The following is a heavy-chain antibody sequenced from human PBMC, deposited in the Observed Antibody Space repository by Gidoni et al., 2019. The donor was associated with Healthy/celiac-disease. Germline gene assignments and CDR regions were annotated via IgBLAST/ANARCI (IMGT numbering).Heavy chain of an antibody. CDR1: GGSFSGYY. Sequence: QVQLQQWGAGLLKPSETLSLTCAVYGGSFSGYYWSWIRQPPGKGLEWIGEINHSGSTNYNPSLKSLVTISVDTSKNQFSLKLSSVTAAETAVYYCARSGQYDYVWGSYRPYYYYGMDVWGQGTTVTVSS. D-gene: IGHD3-16*02. CDR2: INHSGST. CDR3: ARSGQYDYVWGSYRPYYYYGMDV. J-gene: IGHJ6*02. V-gene: IGHV4-34*01.